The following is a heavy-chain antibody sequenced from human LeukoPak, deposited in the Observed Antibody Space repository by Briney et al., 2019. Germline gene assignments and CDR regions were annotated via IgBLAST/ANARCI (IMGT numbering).Heavy chain of an antibody. CDR3: AKGGPTPRNVVVAASEYFQT. Sequence: GASVKVSRKASGYTFSDYYMHWVRQAPGQGLEWMGWINTNSGGAKYAQSFQGRVIMTRDTSISTAYMEFNRLRSDDTAVYYCAKGGPTPRNVVVAASEYFQTWGQGTLVTVSS. CDR1: GYTFSDYY. D-gene: IGHD2-21*02. J-gene: IGHJ1*01. CDR2: INTNSGGA. V-gene: IGHV1-2*02.